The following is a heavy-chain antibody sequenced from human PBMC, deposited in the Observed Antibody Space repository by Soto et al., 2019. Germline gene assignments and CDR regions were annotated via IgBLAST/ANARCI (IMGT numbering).Heavy chain of an antibody. CDR1: GFTFSSYA. Sequence: QVQLVESGGGVVQPGRSLRLSCAASGFTFSSYAMHWVRQAPGKGLEWVTVISYDGSNKYYADSVKGRFTISRDNSKNTLYLQMNRRRAEDTTVYYCARGDSGWYSSYVDYWGQGTLVTVSS. J-gene: IGHJ4*02. D-gene: IGHD6-19*01. CDR3: ARGDSGWYSSYVDY. CDR2: ISYDGSNK. V-gene: IGHV3-30-3*01.